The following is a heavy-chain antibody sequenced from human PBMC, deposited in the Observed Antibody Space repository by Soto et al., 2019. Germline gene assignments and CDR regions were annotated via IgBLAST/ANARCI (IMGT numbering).Heavy chain of an antibody. CDR3: AGAISSSWRAEYFQH. CDR2: ISSSSAYI. D-gene: IGHD6-13*01. V-gene: IGHV3-21*01. J-gene: IGHJ1*01. CDR1: GFGFSRYS. Sequence: EVQLVESGGGLVKPGGSLRLSCAASGFGFSRYSMNWVRQAPGKGLEWVSCISSSSAYIQYADSVKGRFTIFRDNAKNTLYLQMNSMRDDDTAVYYCAGAISSSWRAEYFQHWGQGALVTVSS.